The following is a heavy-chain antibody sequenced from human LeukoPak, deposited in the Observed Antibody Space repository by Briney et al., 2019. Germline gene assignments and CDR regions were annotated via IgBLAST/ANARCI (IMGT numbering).Heavy chain of an antibody. CDR1: GFTFKTYG. CDR3: ARGGATMVRGVHGY. D-gene: IGHD3-10*01. CDR2: IQYDGNNK. Sequence: PGGSLRLSCAASGFTFKTYGMHWVRQAQGKGLEWVAFIQYDGNNKYYADSVKGRFNISRDSSQNTVYLQMNSLRAEDTAVYYCARGGATMVRGVHGYWGQGTLVTVSS. V-gene: IGHV3-30*02. J-gene: IGHJ4*02.